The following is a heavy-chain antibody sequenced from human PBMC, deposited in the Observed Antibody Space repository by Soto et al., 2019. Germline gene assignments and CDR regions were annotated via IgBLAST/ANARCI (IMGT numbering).Heavy chain of an antibody. CDR3: AKGRYDFWSPYYFDS. CDR1: GLNFDDFA. Sequence: EVQLVESGGRLVQPGRSLRLSCVGTGLNFDDFAMHWVRQAPGKGLEWVSGITWNRRVVAYADSVKGRFTISRDNARNSLYLQMDSLRDEDTALYYCAKGRYDFWSPYYFDSWGQGTLVTVSS. D-gene: IGHD3-3*01. CDR2: ITWNRRVV. V-gene: IGHV3-9*01. J-gene: IGHJ4*02.